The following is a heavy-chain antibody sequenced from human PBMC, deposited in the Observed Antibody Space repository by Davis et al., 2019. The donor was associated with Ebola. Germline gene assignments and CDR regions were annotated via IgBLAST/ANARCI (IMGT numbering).Heavy chain of an antibody. J-gene: IGHJ4*02. CDR1: GYTFTSYG. D-gene: IGHD2-8*02. V-gene: IGHV1-18*01. CDR3: ARGGYCTGGVCYYFDY. Sequence: ASVKVSCKASGYTFTSYGISWVRQAPGQGLEWMGWISAYNGNTNYAQKLQGRVTMTTDTSTSTAYMELSRLRSDDTAVYYCARGGYCTGGVCYYFDYWGQGTLVTVSS. CDR2: ISAYNGNT.